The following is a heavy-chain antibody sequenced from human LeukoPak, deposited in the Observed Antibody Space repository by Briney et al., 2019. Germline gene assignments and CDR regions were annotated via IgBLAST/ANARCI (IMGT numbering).Heavy chain of an antibody. V-gene: IGHV4-61*02. J-gene: IGHJ6*02. D-gene: IGHD2-21*02. CDR1: GGYISSGTHY. Sequence: PSETLSLTCDVSGGYISSGTHYWTWIRQPVGKGLEWLGRIFTSGSPTYNSSLESRLIISIDKSKNQFSLKLTSVTAADTAVYYCAREVETKVVTLSGMDVWGQGTTVTVSS. CDR2: IFTSGSP. CDR3: AREVETKVVTLSGMDV.